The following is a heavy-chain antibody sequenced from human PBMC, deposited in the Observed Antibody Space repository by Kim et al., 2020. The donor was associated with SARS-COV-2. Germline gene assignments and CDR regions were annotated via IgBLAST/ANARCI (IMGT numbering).Heavy chain of an antibody. V-gene: IGHV3-30*18. CDR3: AKLRVYSSGWYDY. D-gene: IGHD6-19*01. CDR1: GFTFSSYG. Sequence: GGSLRLSCAASGFTFSSYGMHWVRQAPGKGLEWVAVISYDGSNKYYADSVKGRFTISRDNSKNTLYLQMNSLRAEDTAVYYCAKLRVYSSGWYDYWGQGTLVTVSS. J-gene: IGHJ4*02. CDR2: ISYDGSNK.